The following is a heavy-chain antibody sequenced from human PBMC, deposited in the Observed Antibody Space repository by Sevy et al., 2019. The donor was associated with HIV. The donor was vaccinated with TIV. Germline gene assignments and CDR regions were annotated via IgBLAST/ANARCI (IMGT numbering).Heavy chain of an antibody. J-gene: IGHJ4*02. CDR1: GFTFPIYS. Sequence: GGSLRLSCVASGFTFPIYSVLWVRRAPGMGLEWLTLISYDGNNRYYADSVKGRFTISRDNSNNILYLQMTSLRVEDTALYFCARVAVEYCTNDCYHRFDHWGLGTLVTVSS. CDR3: ARVAVEYCTNDCYHRFDH. V-gene: IGHV3-30*04. CDR2: ISYDGNNR. D-gene: IGHD2-8*01.